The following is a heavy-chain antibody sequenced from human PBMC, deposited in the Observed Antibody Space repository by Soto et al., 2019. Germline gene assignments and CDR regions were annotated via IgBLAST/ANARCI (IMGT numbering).Heavy chain of an antibody. CDR3: ARWIDNGYFDY. Sequence: QGQLVQSGAEVKKPGASVKVSCGTSGFSFTSYSFHWVRQAPAQGLQWMGWINAGRGKTKYSQPFQGRVTFTWDTSANTVYMELSRLTTEDTSVFFCARWIDNGYFDYWGQGTLVTVSA. D-gene: IGHD4-17*01. CDR1: GFSFTSYS. V-gene: IGHV1-3*01. J-gene: IGHJ4*02. CDR2: INAGRGKT.